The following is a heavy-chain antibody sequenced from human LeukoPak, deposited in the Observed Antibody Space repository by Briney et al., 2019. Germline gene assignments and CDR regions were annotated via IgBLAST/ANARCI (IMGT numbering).Heavy chain of an antibody. D-gene: IGHD3-22*01. CDR1: GYTFTGYY. CDR3: ARRVYYYDSSGSPRVHAFDI. CDR2: INPNSGHT. J-gene: IGHJ3*02. Sequence: ASVKVSCKASGYTFTGYYMHWVRQAPGQGLEWMGWINPNSGHTNYAQKFQGRVTMTRDTSISTAYMELSRVGSDETAVYYCARRVYYYDSSGSPRVHAFDIWGQGTMVTVSS. V-gene: IGHV1-2*02.